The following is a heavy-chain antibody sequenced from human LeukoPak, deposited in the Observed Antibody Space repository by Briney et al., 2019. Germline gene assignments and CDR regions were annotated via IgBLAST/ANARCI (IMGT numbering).Heavy chain of an antibody. CDR1: GGSFSGYY. V-gene: IGHV4-34*01. CDR3: VRRIRGDRCFEY. D-gene: IGHD3-10*01. CDR2: INHSGIT. Sequence: SETLSLTCAVYGGSFSGYYWTWIRQSPGQGLEWIGEINHSGITNYKSSLKSRVTMSVDTSKNQSSLNLRSVTAADTAVYFCVRRIRGDRCFEYWGQETLVTVSS. J-gene: IGHJ4*02.